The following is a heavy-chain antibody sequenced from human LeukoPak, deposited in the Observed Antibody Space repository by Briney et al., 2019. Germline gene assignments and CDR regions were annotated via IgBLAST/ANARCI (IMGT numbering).Heavy chain of an antibody. J-gene: IGHJ4*02. CDR2: IYSGGST. Sequence: GGSLRLSCAASGFAVSSNYMSWVRQAPGKGLELVSLIYSGGSTYYADSVKGRFTISRDNSKNTLYLQMNSLRAEDTAVYYCARGIHGLTWGQGTLVTVSS. CDR1: GFAVSSNY. CDR3: ARGIHGLT. V-gene: IGHV3-53*01. D-gene: IGHD3-16*01.